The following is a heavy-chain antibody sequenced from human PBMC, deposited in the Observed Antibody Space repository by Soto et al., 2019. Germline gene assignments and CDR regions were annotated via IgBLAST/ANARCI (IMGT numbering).Heavy chain of an antibody. CDR2: ISYDGSNK. CDR3: AKAPRGATTWYFDY. J-gene: IGHJ4*02. D-gene: IGHD1-1*01. CDR1: GFTFSSYG. Sequence: HPGGSLRLSCAASGFTFSSYGMHWVRQAPGKGLEWVAVISYDGSNKYYADSVKGRFTISRDNSKNTLYLQMNSLRAEDTAVYYCAKAPRGATTWYFDYWGQGTLVTVSS. V-gene: IGHV3-30*18.